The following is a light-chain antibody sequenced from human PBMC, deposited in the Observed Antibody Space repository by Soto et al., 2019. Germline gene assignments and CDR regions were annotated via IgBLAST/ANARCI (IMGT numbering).Light chain of an antibody. V-gene: IGLV2-14*03. Sequence: QSALTQPASVSGSPGQSITISCTGTSRDVGGYNYVSWYQQHPGKAPKLMIYDVSNRPSGVSDRSSGSKSGNTASLTISGLQADDEADYYCSSYTRSSTRIFGGGTKLTVL. CDR3: SSYTRSSTRI. CDR1: SRDVGGYNY. J-gene: IGLJ2*01. CDR2: DVS.